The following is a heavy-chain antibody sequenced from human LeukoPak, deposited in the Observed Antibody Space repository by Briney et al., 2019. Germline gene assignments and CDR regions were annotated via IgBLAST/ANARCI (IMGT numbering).Heavy chain of an antibody. CDR2: IKQDGSEK. J-gene: IGHJ4*02. V-gene: IGHV3-7*01. Sequence: GGSLRLSCAASGFTFSSYWMSWFRQAPGKGLEWVANIKQDGSEKYYVDSVKGRFTISRDNAKNSLYLQMNSLRAEDTAVYSCVRDPAFGELLSCFDYWGQGTLVTVSS. CDR1: GFTFSSYW. CDR3: VRDPAFGELLSCFDY. D-gene: IGHD3-10*01.